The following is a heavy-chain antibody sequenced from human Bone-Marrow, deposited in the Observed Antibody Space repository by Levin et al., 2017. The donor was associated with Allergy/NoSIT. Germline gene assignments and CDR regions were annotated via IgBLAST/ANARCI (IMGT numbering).Heavy chain of an antibody. CDR3: ATTTTDPDSEYDYHYGMDV. CDR2: IYAGDSDT. CDR1: GYRFTGHW. J-gene: IGHJ6*02. Sequence: RGESLKISCRGSGYRFTGHWIGWVRQMPGKGLEWMGIIYAGDSDTKYSPSFQGQVTMSVDSTITTAYLQWTSLKASDTAVYYCATTTTDPDSEYDYHYGMDVWGPGTTVIVS. D-gene: IGHD1-1*01. V-gene: IGHV5-51*01.